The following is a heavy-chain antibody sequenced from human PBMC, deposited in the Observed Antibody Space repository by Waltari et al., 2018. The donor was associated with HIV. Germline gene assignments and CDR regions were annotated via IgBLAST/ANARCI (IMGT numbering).Heavy chain of an antibody. CDR2: IYNSGST. CDR1: GCSIRSGSYS. J-gene: IGHJ3*02. Sequence: QVQLQESGPGLVKPSQTLSLTCAVPGCSIRSGSYSRSWIRQPPGKGLEWIGRIYNSGSTNYNPSLKSRVTISVDTSKNQFSLKLSSVTAADTAVYYCARGRQWELLAPHAFDIWGQGTMVTVSS. V-gene: IGHV4-61*02. D-gene: IGHD1-26*01. CDR3: ARGRQWELLAPHAFDI.